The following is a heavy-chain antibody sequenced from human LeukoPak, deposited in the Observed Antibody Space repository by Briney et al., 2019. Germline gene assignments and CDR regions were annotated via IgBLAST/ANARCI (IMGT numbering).Heavy chain of an antibody. D-gene: IGHD4-17*01. CDR3: ARAPSLNYGDYVLYYFDY. V-gene: IGHV4-4*07. CDR1: GGSISSYY. Sequence: SETLSLTCTVSGGSISSYYWSWIRQPAGKGLEWIGRIYTSGSTNYNPSPKSRVTMSVDTSKNQFSLKLGSVTAADTAVYYCARAPSLNYGDYVLYYFDYWGQGTLVTVSS. CDR2: IYTSGST. J-gene: IGHJ4*02.